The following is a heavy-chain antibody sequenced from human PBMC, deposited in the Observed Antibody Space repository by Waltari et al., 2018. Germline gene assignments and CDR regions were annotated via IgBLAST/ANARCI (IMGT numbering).Heavy chain of an antibody. Sequence: EVQLVESGGGLVKPGGSLRLSCAASGFTFSNAWMSWVRQAPGKGLEWVGRIKSKTDGGTTDYAAPVKGRFTISRYDSKNTLYLQMNSLKTEDTAVYYCVGSSGYILPDYWGQGTLVTVSS. V-gene: IGHV3-15*01. CDR3: VGSSGYILPDY. CDR2: IKSKTDGGTT. CDR1: GFTFSNAW. J-gene: IGHJ4*02. D-gene: IGHD3-22*01.